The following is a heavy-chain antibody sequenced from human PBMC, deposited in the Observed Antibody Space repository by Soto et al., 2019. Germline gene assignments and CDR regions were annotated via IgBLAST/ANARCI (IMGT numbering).Heavy chain of an antibody. CDR1: GFSLSTSGMC. Sequence: SGPTLVNPTQTLTLTCTFSGFSLSTSGMCVSWIRQPPGKALEWLALIDWDDDKYYSTSLKTRLTISKDTSKNQVVLTMTNMDPVDTATYYCARLTYSSGPFGYYGMDVWGQGTTVTVSS. V-gene: IGHV2-70*01. J-gene: IGHJ6*02. CDR3: ARLTYSSGPFGYYGMDV. CDR2: IDWDDDK. D-gene: IGHD6-19*01.